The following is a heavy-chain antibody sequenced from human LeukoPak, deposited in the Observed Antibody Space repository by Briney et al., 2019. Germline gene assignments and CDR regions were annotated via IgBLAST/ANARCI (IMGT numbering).Heavy chain of an antibody. CDR3: ARAVTAAALLDY. CDR2: IYYSGST. Sequence: KPSETLSLTCTVSGGSISSYYWSWIRQPPGKGLEWIGYIYYSGSTNYNPSLKSRVTISVDTSKNQFSLKLSSVTAADTAVYYCARAVTAAALLDYRGQGTLVTVSS. CDR1: GGSISSYY. D-gene: IGHD6-13*01. J-gene: IGHJ4*02. V-gene: IGHV4-59*01.